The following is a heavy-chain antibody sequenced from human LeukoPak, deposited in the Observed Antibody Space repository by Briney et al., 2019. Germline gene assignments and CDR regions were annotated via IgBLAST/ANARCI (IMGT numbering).Heavy chain of an antibody. CDR2: ISSSSSYI. CDR3: AGDFDVDY. D-gene: IGHD3-9*01. J-gene: IGHJ4*02. Sequence: GGSLRLSCAASGFTFSSYSMNWVRQAPGKGLEWVSSISSSSSYIYYAGSVKGRFTISRDNAKNSLYLQMNSLRAEDTAVYYCAGDFDVDYWGQGTLVTASS. V-gene: IGHV3-21*01. CDR1: GFTFSSYS.